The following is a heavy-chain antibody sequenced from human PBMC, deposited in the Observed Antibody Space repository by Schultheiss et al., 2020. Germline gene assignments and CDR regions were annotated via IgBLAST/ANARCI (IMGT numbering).Heavy chain of an antibody. V-gene: IGHV3-23*01. Sequence: GGSLRLSCAASGFTFSSYAMSWVRQAPGKGLEWVSAISGSGGSTYYADSVKGRFTISRDNAKNSLFLQMNSLRPEDTALYYCAKDNLQKGGRYYAMDVWGQGTTVTVSS. D-gene: IGHD3-16*01. CDR2: ISGSGGST. J-gene: IGHJ6*02. CDR3: AKDNLQKGGRYYAMDV. CDR1: GFTFSSYA.